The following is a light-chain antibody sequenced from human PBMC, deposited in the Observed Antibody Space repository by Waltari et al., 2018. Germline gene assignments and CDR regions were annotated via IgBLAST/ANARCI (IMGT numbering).Light chain of an antibody. CDR1: NIGRKR. Sequence: SYVLTQPPSVSVAPGQTARITCGGNNIGRKRVHWYQQKAGQAPVLVIHYDSDRPTGIPERFSGSTSGNTATLTISRVEAGDEADYFCQVWDYVQGVFGGGTKLTVL. CDR3: QVWDYVQGV. V-gene: IGLV3-21*04. CDR2: YDS. J-gene: IGLJ3*02.